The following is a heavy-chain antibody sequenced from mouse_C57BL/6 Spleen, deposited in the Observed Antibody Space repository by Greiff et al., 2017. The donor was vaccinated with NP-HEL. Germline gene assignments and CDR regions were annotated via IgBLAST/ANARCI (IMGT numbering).Heavy chain of an antibody. CDR1: GYTFTSYW. CDR3: ARSYGSSYGYFDY. CDR2: INPSSGYT. Sequence: VQLQQSGAELAKPGASVKLSCKASGYTFTSYWMHWVKQRPGQGLEWIGYINPSSGYTKYNQKFKDKATLTADKSSSTAYMQLSSLKYEDSAVYYCARSYGSSYGYFDYWGQGTTLTVSS. V-gene: IGHV1-7*01. J-gene: IGHJ2*01. D-gene: IGHD1-1*01.